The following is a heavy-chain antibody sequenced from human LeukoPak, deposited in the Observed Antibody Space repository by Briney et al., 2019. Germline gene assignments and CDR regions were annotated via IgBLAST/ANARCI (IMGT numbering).Heavy chain of an antibody. D-gene: IGHD3-22*01. CDR3: ARPLSYYYDSSGDDAFDI. CDR1: GYSISSGYY. V-gene: IGHV4-38-2*02. CDR2: IYHSGRT. J-gene: IGHJ3*02. Sequence: PSETLSLTCTVSGYSISSGYYWGWIRQPPGKGLEWIGNIYHSGRTYYNPSLKGRVTISVDTSKNQFSLKLSSVTAADTAVFYCARPLSYYYDSSGDDAFDIWGQGTMVTVSS.